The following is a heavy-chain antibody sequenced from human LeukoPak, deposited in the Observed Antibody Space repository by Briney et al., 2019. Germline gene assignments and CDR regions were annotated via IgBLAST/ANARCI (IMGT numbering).Heavy chain of an antibody. V-gene: IGHV1-69*01. CDR3: ARGNYYGSGSYHPKYNWFDP. Sequence: GASVKVSCKASGGTFSSYAISWVRQAPGQGLEWMGGIIPIFGTANYAQKFQGRVTITADESTSTAYMELSSLRSGDTAVYYCARGNYYGSGSYHPKYNWFDPWGQGTLVTVSS. CDR1: GGTFSSYA. D-gene: IGHD3-10*01. J-gene: IGHJ5*02. CDR2: IIPIFGTA.